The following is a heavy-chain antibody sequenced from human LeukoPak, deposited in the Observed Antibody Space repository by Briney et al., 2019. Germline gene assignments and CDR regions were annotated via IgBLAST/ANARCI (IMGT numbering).Heavy chain of an antibody. CDR3: ARFQPAGWGAFDI. CDR2: MDPKSGET. D-gene: IGHD6-13*01. CDR1: GYTFTDYY. V-gene: IGHV1-2*02. Sequence: GASVKVSCKASGYTFTDYYIHWVRQAPGQGLEWMGWMDPKSGETNHAQRFQGRVIMTRDTSITTAYMELSRLRSDDTAVYYCARFQPAGWGAFDIWGQGTMVTVSS. J-gene: IGHJ3*02.